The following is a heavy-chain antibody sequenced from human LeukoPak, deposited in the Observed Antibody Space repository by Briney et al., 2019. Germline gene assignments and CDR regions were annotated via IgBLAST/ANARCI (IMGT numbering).Heavy chain of an antibody. J-gene: IGHJ6*02. Sequence: LETLSLTCTVSGGSISSYYWSWIRQPPGKGLEWIGYIYYSGSTNYNPSLKSRVTISVDTSKNQFSLKLSSVTAADTAVYYCARDLTVVVVAAAPVGLGMDVWGQGTTVTVS. CDR2: IYYSGST. V-gene: IGHV4-59*01. D-gene: IGHD2-15*01. CDR3: ARDLTVVVVAAAPVGLGMDV. CDR1: GGSISSYY.